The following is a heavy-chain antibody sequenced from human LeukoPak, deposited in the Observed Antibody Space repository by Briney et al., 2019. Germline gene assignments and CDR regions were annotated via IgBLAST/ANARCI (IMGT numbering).Heavy chain of an antibody. J-gene: IGHJ3*02. Sequence: GGSLRLSCAASGFTFSSYSMNWVRQAPGKGLEWVSSISSSSSYIYYADSVKGRFTISRDNAKNSLYLQMNSLRAEDTAVYYCARDGAYCGGDCFRDLDAFDIWGQGTMVTVSS. V-gene: IGHV3-21*01. CDR1: GFTFSSYS. D-gene: IGHD2-21*02. CDR2: ISSSSSYI. CDR3: ARDGAYCGGDCFRDLDAFDI.